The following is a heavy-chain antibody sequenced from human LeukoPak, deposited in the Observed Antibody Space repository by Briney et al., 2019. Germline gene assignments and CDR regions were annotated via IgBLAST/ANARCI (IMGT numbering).Heavy chain of an antibody. CDR2: IIPIFGTA. J-gene: IGHJ4*02. V-gene: IGHV1-69*13. CDR3: ARETPGAGHFDY. D-gene: IGHD7-27*01. CDR1: GGTFNSYA. Sequence: SVKVSCKASGGTFNSYAITWVRQAPGQGLEWMGGIIPIFGTANYAQKFQGRVTITADGSTSTAYMELSSLRSEDTAVYYCARETPGAGHFDYWGQGSLVTVSS.